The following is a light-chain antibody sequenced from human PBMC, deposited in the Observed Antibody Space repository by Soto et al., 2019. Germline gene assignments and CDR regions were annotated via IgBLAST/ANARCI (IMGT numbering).Light chain of an antibody. CDR1: QSVSSN. CDR3: QQYNSWPLT. Sequence: EIVMTQSPATLSVSPGERATLFCRSSQSVSSNLAWYQQKPCQAPRVLIYDISTRATGIPTRFSGSGSGTEFTLTISSLQSEDFAVYYCQQYNSWPLTFGGGTKVEIK. V-gene: IGKV3D-15*01. CDR2: DIS. J-gene: IGKJ4*01.